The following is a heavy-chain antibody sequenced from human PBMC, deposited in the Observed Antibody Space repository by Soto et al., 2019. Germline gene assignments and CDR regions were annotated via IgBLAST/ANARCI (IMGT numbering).Heavy chain of an antibody. D-gene: IGHD2-21*02. CDR3: ARGGIVVVTATVTYGMDV. Sequence: SVKVSCKASGGTFSSYAISWVRQAPGQGLEWMGGIIPIFGTANYAQKFQGRVTITADESTSTAYMELSSLRSEDTAVFYCARGGIVVVTATVTYGMDVWGQGTTVTVSS. J-gene: IGHJ6*02. CDR1: GGTFSSYA. CDR2: IIPIFGTA. V-gene: IGHV1-69*13.